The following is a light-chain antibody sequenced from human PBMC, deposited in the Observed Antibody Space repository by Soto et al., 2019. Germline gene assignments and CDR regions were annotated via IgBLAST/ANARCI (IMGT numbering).Light chain of an antibody. CDR3: GAWDSSLSAWV. CDR1: SSNIGSNY. Sequence: QAVVTQPPSVSAAPGQKVTISCSGSSSNIGSNYLYWYQQVPGTAPKLLIYENSYRPSGIPDRFSGSKSGTSATLGITGLQTGDEADYYCGAWDSSLSAWVFGGGTKLTVL. J-gene: IGLJ3*02. V-gene: IGLV1-51*01. CDR2: ENS.